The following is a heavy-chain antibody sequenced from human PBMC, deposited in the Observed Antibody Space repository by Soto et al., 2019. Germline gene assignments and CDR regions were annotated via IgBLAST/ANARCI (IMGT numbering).Heavy chain of an antibody. CDR1: GGPIKTGDYY. V-gene: IGHV4-30-4*01. D-gene: IGHD3-10*01. Sequence: SETLSLTCYVSGGPIKTGDYYWNWIRQPPGKGLEWIGYVFYSGATNYSPSLKSRAAISMDTSKNQFSLSLTSVTAADTAVYYCARAGFSYGHLLFWGQGIRGTVSS. CDR3: ARAGFSYGHLLF. J-gene: IGHJ4*02. CDR2: VFYSGAT.